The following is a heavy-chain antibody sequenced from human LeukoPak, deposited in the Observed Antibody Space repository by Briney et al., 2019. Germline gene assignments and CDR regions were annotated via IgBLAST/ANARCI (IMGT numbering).Heavy chain of an antibody. D-gene: IGHD4-17*01. J-gene: IGHJ4*02. Sequence: GGSLRLSCAASGFTVSSNYISWVRQAPGKGLEWGSVIYSGGSTYYADSVKGRFTISRDNSKNTLYLQMNSLRAEDMAVYYCARNDYGDTGYFDYWGQGTLVTVSS. V-gene: IGHV3-66*01. CDR3: ARNDYGDTGYFDY. CDR1: GFTVSSNY. CDR2: IYSGGST.